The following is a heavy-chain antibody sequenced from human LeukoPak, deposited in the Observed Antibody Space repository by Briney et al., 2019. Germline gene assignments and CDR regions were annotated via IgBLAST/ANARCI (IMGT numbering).Heavy chain of an antibody. CDR2: INHSGST. CDR3: AREAETRSRVVPAARGRLMDV. J-gene: IGHJ6*02. CDR1: GGSISSSSYS. Sequence: KASETLSLTCAVSGGSISSSSYSWSWIRQPPGKGLEWIGEINHSGSTNYNPSLKSRVTISVDTSKNQFSLKLSSVTAADTAVYYCAREAETRSRVVPAARGRLMDVWGQGTTVTVSS. V-gene: IGHV4-39*07. D-gene: IGHD2-2*01.